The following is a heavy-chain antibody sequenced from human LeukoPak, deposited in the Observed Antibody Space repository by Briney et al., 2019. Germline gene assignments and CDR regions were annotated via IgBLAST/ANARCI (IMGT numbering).Heavy chain of an antibody. CDR3: ARHIGTTGSGYYPY. CDR1: GGSISSYY. Sequence: SETLSLTCSVSGGSISSYYWSWIRQPPGKGLEWIGYIYYSGSTNYNPSLKSRVTISVDTSKNQFSLILSSVTAADTAVYYCARHIGTTGSGYYPYWGQGTLVAVSS. V-gene: IGHV4-59*08. CDR2: IYYSGST. J-gene: IGHJ4*02. D-gene: IGHD3-22*01.